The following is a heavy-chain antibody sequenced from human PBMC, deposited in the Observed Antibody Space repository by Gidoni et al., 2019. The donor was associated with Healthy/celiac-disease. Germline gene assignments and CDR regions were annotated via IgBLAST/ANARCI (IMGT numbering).Heavy chain of an antibody. D-gene: IGHD3-3*01. J-gene: IGHJ6*03. V-gene: IGHV1-3*01. CDR3: AREGYDFWSGKTFYYMDV. Sequence: QKFQGRVTITRDTSASTAYVELSSLRSEDTAVYYCAREGYDFWSGKTFYYMDVWGKGTTVTVSS.